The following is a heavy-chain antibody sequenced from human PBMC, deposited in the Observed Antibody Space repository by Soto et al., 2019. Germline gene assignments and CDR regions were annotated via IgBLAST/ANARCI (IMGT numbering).Heavy chain of an antibody. Sequence: QVQLVQSGAEVKKPGSSVKVSCKASGGTFSSYTISWVRQAPGQGLEWMGRIIPILGIANYAQKFQGRVTITADKSMSTAYVELSSLRSEDTAVYYCARSASMIVVGDDYWGQGTLVTVSS. V-gene: IGHV1-69*02. CDR1: GGTFSSYT. CDR3: ARSASMIVVGDDY. CDR2: IIPILGIA. J-gene: IGHJ4*02. D-gene: IGHD3-22*01.